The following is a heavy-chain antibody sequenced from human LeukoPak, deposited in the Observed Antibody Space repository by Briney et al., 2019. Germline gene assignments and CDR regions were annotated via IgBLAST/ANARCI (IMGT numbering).Heavy chain of an antibody. D-gene: IGHD3-3*01. Sequence: SETLSLTCTVSGGSISSYYWSWIRQPPGKGLEWIGYIYYSGSTNYNPSLKSRVTISVDTSKNQFSLKLSSVTAADTAVYYCARAGSDYDFWSGYPSNGMDVWGQGTTVTVSS. CDR1: GGSISSYY. CDR2: IYYSGST. V-gene: IGHV4-59*01. J-gene: IGHJ6*02. CDR3: ARAGSDYDFWSGYPSNGMDV.